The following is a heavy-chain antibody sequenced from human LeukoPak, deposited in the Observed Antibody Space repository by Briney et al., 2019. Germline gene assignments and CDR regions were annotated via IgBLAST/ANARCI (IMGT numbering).Heavy chain of an antibody. CDR1: GFTLSSYG. CDR2: LRYDGSTA. V-gene: IGHV3-30*02. D-gene: IGHD1-26*01. Sequence: GGSLRLSCAASGFTLSSYGMNWVRQAPGKGLDWVAFLRYDGSTAFYEDSVKGRFTISRDSSKNTLYLQMNSLTPADTAIYYCAKDPYGGTYPSYFDSWGQGTLVTVSS. CDR3: AKDPYGGTYPSYFDS. J-gene: IGHJ4*02.